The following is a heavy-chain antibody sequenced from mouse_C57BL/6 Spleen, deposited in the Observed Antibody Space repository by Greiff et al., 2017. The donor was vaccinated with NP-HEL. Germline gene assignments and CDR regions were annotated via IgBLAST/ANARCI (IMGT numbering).Heavy chain of an antibody. D-gene: IGHD2-1*01. V-gene: IGHV1-39*01. Sequence: VQLQQSGPELVKPGASVKISCKASGYSFTDYNMNWVKQSNGKSLEWIGVINPNYGTTSYNQKFKGKATLTVDQSSSTAYMQLNSLTSEDSAVYYCARSSVYGNYLYYYAMDYWGQGTSVTVSS. CDR3: ARSSVYGNYLYYYAMDY. CDR2: INPNYGTT. J-gene: IGHJ4*01. CDR1: GYSFTDYN.